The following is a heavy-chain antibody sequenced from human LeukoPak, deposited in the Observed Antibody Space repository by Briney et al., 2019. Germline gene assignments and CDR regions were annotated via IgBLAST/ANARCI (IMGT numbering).Heavy chain of an antibody. V-gene: IGHV4-30-2*01. CDR3: ARTRDLGPDY. Sequence: SETLSLTCTVSGGSISSGGYYWSWIRQPPGKGLEWIGYIYHSGSTYYNPSLKSRVTISVDRSKNQFSLHLNSVTPEDTAVYYCARTRDLGPDYWGQGTLVTVSS. CDR1: GGSISSGGYY. J-gene: IGHJ4*02. D-gene: IGHD1-26*01. CDR2: IYHSGST.